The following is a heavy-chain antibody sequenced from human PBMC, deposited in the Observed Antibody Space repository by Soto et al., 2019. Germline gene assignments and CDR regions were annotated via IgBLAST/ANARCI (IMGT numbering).Heavy chain of an antibody. V-gene: IGHV3-30-3*01. CDR2: ISYDGSNK. CDR3: ARAHLATGTTVLDY. CDR1: GFTFSSYA. D-gene: IGHD1-1*01. Sequence: QVQLVESGGGVVQPGRSLRLSCAASGFTFSSYAMHWVRQAPGKGMEWVAVISYDGSNKYYADSVKGRFTISRDNSKNTLYLQMNSLRAEDTAVYYCARAHLATGTTVLDYWGQGTLVTVSS. J-gene: IGHJ4*02.